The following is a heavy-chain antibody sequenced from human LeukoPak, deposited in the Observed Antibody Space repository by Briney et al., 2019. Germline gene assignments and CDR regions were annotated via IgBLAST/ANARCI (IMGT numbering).Heavy chain of an antibody. D-gene: IGHD3-9*01. Sequence: GGSLRLSCTGSGFSVGDHAMTWVRQAPGKGLEGVGFIRSKGYGETKEYAACVSDRFTMSRDDSTNTIYLPMDTLKIEDTDVYYCARGPIYLWIYYGMDVWGQGTTVTVSS. CDR2: IRSKGYGETK. CDR1: GFSVGDHA. CDR3: ARGPIYLWIYYGMDV. V-gene: IGHV3-49*04. J-gene: IGHJ6*01.